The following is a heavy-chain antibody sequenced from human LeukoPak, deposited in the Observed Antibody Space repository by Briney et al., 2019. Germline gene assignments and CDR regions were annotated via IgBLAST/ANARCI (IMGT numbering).Heavy chain of an antibody. Sequence: GASVKVSCKASGYTFTSYGISWVRQAPGQGLEWMGWISAYNGNTNYAQKLQGRVTMTTDTSTSTAYMELRSLRSDDTAVYYCARGSCSGGSCYSGYYYMDVWGKGTTVTVSS. V-gene: IGHV1-18*01. CDR2: ISAYNGNT. D-gene: IGHD2-15*01. CDR3: ARGSCSGGSCYSGYYYMDV. J-gene: IGHJ6*03. CDR1: GYTFTSYG.